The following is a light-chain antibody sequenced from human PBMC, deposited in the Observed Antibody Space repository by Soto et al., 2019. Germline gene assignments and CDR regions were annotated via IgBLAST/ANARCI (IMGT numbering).Light chain of an antibody. J-gene: IGKJ1*01. CDR1: QSISSW. CDR3: QQARA. V-gene: IGKV1-5*03. Sequence: DIQMTQSPSTLSASVGDRVTITCRASQSISSWLAWYQQKPGKAPKLLIYKASSLESGVPSRFSGSGSGTEFTITISSLQPDDFATYYCQQARAFGQGTKVEIK. CDR2: KAS.